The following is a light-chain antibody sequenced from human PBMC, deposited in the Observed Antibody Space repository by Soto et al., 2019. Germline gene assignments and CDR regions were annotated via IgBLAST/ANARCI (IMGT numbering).Light chain of an antibody. CDR2: EDN. CDR1: SGSIASNY. J-gene: IGLJ2*01. V-gene: IGLV6-57*04. Sequence: NFMLTQPHSVSESPGKTVTISCTRSSGSIASNYVQWYQQRPGSAPTTVIYEDNQRPSGVPDRFSGSIDSSSNPASLTISALQTQHEADYYCQSHDDSTQVFGGGTKLTVL. CDR3: QSHDDSTQV.